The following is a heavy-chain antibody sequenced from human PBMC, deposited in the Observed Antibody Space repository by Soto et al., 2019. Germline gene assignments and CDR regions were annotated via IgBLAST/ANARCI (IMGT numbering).Heavy chain of an antibody. Sequence: SETLSLTCAVYGGSFSGYYWSWIRQPPGKGLEWIGEINHSGSTNYNPSLKSRVTISVDTSKNQFSLKLSSVTAADTAVYYCASRPRWYYGSGSYPRPNNIYYYYYYMDVWGKGTTVTVSS. V-gene: IGHV4-34*01. D-gene: IGHD3-10*01. J-gene: IGHJ6*03. CDR3: ASRPRWYYGSGSYPRPNNIYYYYYYMDV. CDR2: INHSGST. CDR1: GGSFSGYY.